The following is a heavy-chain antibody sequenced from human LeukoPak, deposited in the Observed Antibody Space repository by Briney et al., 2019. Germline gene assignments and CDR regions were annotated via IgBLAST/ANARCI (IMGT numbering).Heavy chain of an antibody. J-gene: IGHJ5*02. CDR1: GGSISSSSYY. Sequence: SETLSLTCTVSGGSISSSSYYWGWIRQPPGKGLEWIGSIYYSGSTYYNPSLKSRVTISVDTSKNQCSLKLSSVTAADTAVYYCARADPGITMIVVVIKPSWFDPWGQGTLVTVSS. CDR2: IYYSGST. D-gene: IGHD3-22*01. V-gene: IGHV4-39*07. CDR3: ARADPGITMIVVVIKPSWFDP.